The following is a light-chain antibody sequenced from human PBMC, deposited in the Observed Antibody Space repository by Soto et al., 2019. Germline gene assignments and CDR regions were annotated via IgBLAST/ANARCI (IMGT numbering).Light chain of an antibody. CDR3: SSYTSGGYV. V-gene: IGLV2-14*01. CDR1: SSDVGGYNY. J-gene: IGLJ1*01. CDR2: EVS. Sequence: QSALTQPASVSGSPGQSITISCTGTSSDVGGYNYVSWFQQHPGKAPKLMIYEVSNRPSGVSNLFSGSKSGNTASLTISGLQAEDEAYYYCSSYTSGGYVFGAGTKLTVL.